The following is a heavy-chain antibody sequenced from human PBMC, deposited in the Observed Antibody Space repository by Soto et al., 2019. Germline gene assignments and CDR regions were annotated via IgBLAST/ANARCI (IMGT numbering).Heavy chain of an antibody. Sequence: SETLSLTCAVSGGSISNSNWWTWVRQPPGKGLEWIGEIYHSGSTNYNPSLKSRVTISVDKSKNQFSLKLNSVTAADTAVYYCASDPGGYFDYWGQGTLVTVSS. CDR3: ASDPGGYFDY. CDR1: GGSISNSNW. CDR2: IYHSGST. V-gene: IGHV4-4*02. J-gene: IGHJ4*02.